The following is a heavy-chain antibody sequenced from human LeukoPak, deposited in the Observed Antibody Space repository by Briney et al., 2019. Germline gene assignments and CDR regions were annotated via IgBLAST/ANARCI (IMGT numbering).Heavy chain of an antibody. V-gene: IGHV3-48*01. CDR3: ARVGYSSSWSPSDY. D-gene: IGHD6-13*01. Sequence: GRSPRLSCAASGFTFSSYSMNWVRQAPGEGLGWVSHISRSSSTIYYPDSVKGRFTISRDNAKNSLYLQMNSLRAEDTAVYYCARVGYSSSWSPSDYWGQGTLVTVSS. J-gene: IGHJ4*02. CDR2: ISRSSSTI. CDR1: GFTFSSYS.